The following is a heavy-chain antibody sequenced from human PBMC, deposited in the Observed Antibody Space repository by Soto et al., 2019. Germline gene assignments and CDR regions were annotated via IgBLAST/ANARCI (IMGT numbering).Heavy chain of an antibody. J-gene: IGHJ5*02. CDR2: ISSSGSTI. Sequence: GGSLRLSSAASGFTFSDYYLSWIRQAPWKWLEWVSYISSSGSTIYYADSVKGRLTMCRDNAKNALYLQMNYLRAEDTAVYYCARYSWLDESSGLHWFDPWGQGTLVTVSS. D-gene: IGHD3-22*01. CDR3: ARYSWLDESSGLHWFDP. CDR1: GFTFSDYY. V-gene: IGHV3-11*01.